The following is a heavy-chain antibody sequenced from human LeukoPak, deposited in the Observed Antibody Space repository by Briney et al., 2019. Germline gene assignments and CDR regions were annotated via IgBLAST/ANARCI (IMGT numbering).Heavy chain of an antibody. V-gene: IGHV3-48*01. CDR3: ARGGVVTDSSGYYYLGY. CDR1: GLTLSSYS. Sequence: GGSLRLFCAASGLTLSSYSMNWVRQAPGKGLEWVAYISSSSSNIYYADSVKGRFIISRDNSKNTLYMQMNSLRAEDTAVYYCARGGVVTDSSGYYYLGYWGQGTLVTVSS. CDR2: ISSSSSNI. J-gene: IGHJ4*01. D-gene: IGHD3-22*01.